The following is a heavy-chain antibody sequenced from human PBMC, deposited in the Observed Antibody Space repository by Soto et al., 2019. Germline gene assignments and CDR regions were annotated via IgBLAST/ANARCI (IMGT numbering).Heavy chain of an antibody. Sequence: QVQLVESGGGVVQPGRSLRLSCAASGFTFSNYGMHWVRQAPGKGLEWVAVIWYDGSNKYYADSVKGRFTISRDNSKNTLYLQMNRLRAEDTAVYYCARGCPYSSSWFFHFDYWGQGTLVTVSS. D-gene: IGHD6-13*01. CDR1: GFTFSNYG. CDR2: IWYDGSNK. J-gene: IGHJ4*02. V-gene: IGHV3-33*01. CDR3: ARGCPYSSSWFFHFDY.